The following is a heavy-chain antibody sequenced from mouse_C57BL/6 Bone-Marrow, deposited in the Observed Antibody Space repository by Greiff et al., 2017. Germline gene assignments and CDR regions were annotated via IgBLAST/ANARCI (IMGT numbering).Heavy chain of an antibody. CDR3: ARSYYSNNVYWYFDV. Sequence: VQRVESGAELAKPGASVKLSCKASGYTFTSYWMHWVKQRHGQGLEWIGYINPSSGYPTYNQKFKDKATLTADKSSSTASMQLSSLTYEYSAVYYCARSYYSNNVYWYFDVWGTGTTVTVSS. D-gene: IGHD2-5*01. V-gene: IGHV1-7*01. CDR2: INPSSGYP. J-gene: IGHJ1*03. CDR1: GYTFTSYW.